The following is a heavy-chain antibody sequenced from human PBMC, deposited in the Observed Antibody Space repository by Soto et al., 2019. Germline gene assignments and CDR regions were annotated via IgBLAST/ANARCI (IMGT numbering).Heavy chain of an antibody. CDR2: INAGNGNT. D-gene: IGHD2-15*01. CDR1: GYTFTSYA. V-gene: IGHV1-3*01. CDR3: ARGPGGPDGPGDY. J-gene: IGHJ4*02. Sequence: HVQLVQSGAEVKKPGASVKVSCKASGYTFTSYAMHWVRQAPGQRLEGMGWINAGNGNTKYSQKFQGRVTITRDTSASTAYMELSSLRSEDTAVYYCARGPGGPDGPGDYWGQGTLVTVSS.